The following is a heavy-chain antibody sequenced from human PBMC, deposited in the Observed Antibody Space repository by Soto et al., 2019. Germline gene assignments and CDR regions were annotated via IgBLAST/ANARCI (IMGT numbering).Heavy chain of an antibody. CDR2: IYYSGST. Sequence: NPSETLSLTCTVSGGSISSSSYYWGWIRQPPGKGLEWIGSIYYSGSTYYNPSLKSRVTISVDTSKNQFSLKLSSVTAADTAVYYCARRRGPVRFLEWLSHLMDVWVKGTTVTVSS. J-gene: IGHJ6*04. D-gene: IGHD3-3*01. CDR1: GGSISSSSYY. V-gene: IGHV4-39*01. CDR3: ARRRGPVRFLEWLSHLMDV.